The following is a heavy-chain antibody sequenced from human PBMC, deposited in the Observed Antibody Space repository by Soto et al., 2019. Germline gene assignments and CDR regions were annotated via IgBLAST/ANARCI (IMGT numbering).Heavy chain of an antibody. CDR2: IRTISSAI. CDR1: GFTFSSYW. V-gene: IGHV3-48*02. J-gene: IGHJ4*02. Sequence: GGSLRLSCAASGFTFSSYWMNWVRQAPGKGLEWVSSIRTISSAIYFADSVRGRFTISRDNARNSLYLQMTSLRDEDTAVYYCARETPSFDSWGQGTLVTVSS. D-gene: IGHD2-15*01. CDR3: ARETPSFDS.